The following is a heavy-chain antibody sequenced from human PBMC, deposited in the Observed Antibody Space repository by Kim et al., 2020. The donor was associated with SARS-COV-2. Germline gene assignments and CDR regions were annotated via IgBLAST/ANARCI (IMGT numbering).Heavy chain of an antibody. D-gene: IGHD3-9*01. CDR3: ASALGDYDILTGPGDYYYYGMGV. V-gene: IGHV1-69*13. CDR2: IIPIFGTA. CDR1: GGTFSSYA. J-gene: IGHJ6*02. Sequence: SVKVSCKASGGTFSSYAISWVRQAPGQGLEWMGGIIPIFGTANYAQKFQGRVTITADESTSTAYMELSSLRSEDTAVYYCASALGDYDILTGPGDYYYYGMGVWGQGTTVTVSS.